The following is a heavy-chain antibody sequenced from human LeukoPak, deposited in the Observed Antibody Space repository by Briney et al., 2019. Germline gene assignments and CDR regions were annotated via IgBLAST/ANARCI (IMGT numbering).Heavy chain of an antibody. CDR2: IDSDDDK. V-gene: IGHV2-70*11. Sequence: SGPTLVHPTPPLTLTFSFSGFSLSTRGMCVSWIRQPPAKALDWLARIDSDDDKYYSTSLKTRLTISKGTSKNQVVLTMTNMDPVDTATYYCARIYRYCSTTSCYVPDYWGQGTLVTVSS. D-gene: IGHD2-2*01. CDR1: GFSLSTRGMC. J-gene: IGHJ4*02. CDR3: ARIYRYCSTTSCYVPDY.